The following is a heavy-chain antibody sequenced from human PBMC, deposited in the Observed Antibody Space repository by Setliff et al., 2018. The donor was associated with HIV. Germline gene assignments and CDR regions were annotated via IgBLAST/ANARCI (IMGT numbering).Heavy chain of an antibody. Sequence: EASVKVSCKASGGAFSIFAISWVRQAPGQGLEWMGGIIPILGTANYAQKLQGRVTMTTDTSTSTAYMELRSLRSDDTAVYYCAREIGDYYDSSGYYPPTDYYYGMDVWGQGTTVTVSS. CDR1: GGAFSIFA. CDR2: IIPILGTA. D-gene: IGHD3-22*01. V-gene: IGHV1-69*10. CDR3: AREIGDYYDSSGYYPPTDYYYGMDV. J-gene: IGHJ6*02.